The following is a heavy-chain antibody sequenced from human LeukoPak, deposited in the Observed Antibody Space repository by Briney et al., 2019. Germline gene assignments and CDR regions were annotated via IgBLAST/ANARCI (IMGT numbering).Heavy chain of an antibody. CDR1: GYSISSGYY. CDR2: IHHSGST. CDR3: ARVAAGIGFFQH. D-gene: IGHD6-13*01. V-gene: IGHV4-38-2*02. J-gene: IGHJ1*01. Sequence: SETLSLTCIVSGYSISSGYYWGWIRQPPGRGLEWIGNIHHSGSTYYNPSLKSRVTISVDTSKNQLSLKLSSVTAADTAVYYCARVAAGIGFFQHWGQGTLVTVSS.